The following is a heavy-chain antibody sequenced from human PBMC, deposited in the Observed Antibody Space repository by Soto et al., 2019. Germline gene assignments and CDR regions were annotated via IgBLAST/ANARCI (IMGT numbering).Heavy chain of an antibody. CDR1: GFPFSSQA. D-gene: IGHD2-15*01. CDR3: AIDLSGGRAVRGFDY. V-gene: IGHV3-30-3*01. CDR2: ISFDGFNK. J-gene: IGHJ4*02. Sequence: QVQLVESGGGVVQPGRSLRLSCAASGFPFSSQAMHWVRQAPGKGLEWLAVISFDGFNKHYADSVNGRFTVSRDNSKDSLYLHMDSLRGEDTAVYHCAIDLSGGRAVRGFDYWGQGTLVTVSS.